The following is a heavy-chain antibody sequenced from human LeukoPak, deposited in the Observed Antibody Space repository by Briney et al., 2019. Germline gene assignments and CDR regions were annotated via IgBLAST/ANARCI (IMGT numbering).Heavy chain of an antibody. CDR1: GGSISRSDHY. CDR3: ARVAGSDYYYGMDV. J-gene: IGHJ6*02. CDR2: FYYSGSS. D-gene: IGHD6-19*01. Sequence: SETLSLTCSVSGGSISRSDHYWSWIRQPPGKGLEWIGYFYYSGSSDYNPSLRSRLTISLDTSKNQVSLKLSSVTAADTAVYYCARVAGSDYYYGMDVWGQGTTVTVSS. V-gene: IGHV4-61*08.